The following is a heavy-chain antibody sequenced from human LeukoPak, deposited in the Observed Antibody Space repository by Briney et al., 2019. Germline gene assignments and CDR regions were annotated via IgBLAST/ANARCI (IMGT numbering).Heavy chain of an antibody. CDR2: ISSSSSYI. CDR1: GFTFSDYN. J-gene: IGHJ6*03. CDR3: ARDLLGYNYHYMDV. D-gene: IGHD3-22*01. V-gene: IGHV3-21*01. Sequence: GSLGLSCAASGFTFSDYNMNWVRQAPGRGLDWVSSISSSSSYIYYADSVKGRFTISRDNAKNSLYLQMNSLRAEDTAVYYCARDLLGYNYHYMDVWGKGTTVTVSS.